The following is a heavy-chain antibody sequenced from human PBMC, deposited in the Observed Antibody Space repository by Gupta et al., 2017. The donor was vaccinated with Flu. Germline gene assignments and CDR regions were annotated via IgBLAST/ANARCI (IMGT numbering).Heavy chain of an antibody. V-gene: IGHV3-9*01. CDR1: GFTFDAYP. J-gene: IGHJ5*02. Sequence: EVQLVESGGGLVQPGRSLRLSGVGSGFTFDAYPMHWVRQGPGKGLEWVSGINWDSGSIGYGDSMKGRFTISRDNAKNSLYLEMNSLRDEDTALYYCAKEYCSRSGCPKKWLDPWGQGTLVTVSS. CDR3: AKEYCSRSGCPKKWLDP. D-gene: IGHD2-2*01. CDR2: INWDSGSI.